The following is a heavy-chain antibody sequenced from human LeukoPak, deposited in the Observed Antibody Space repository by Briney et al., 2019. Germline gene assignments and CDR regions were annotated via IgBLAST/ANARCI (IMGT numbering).Heavy chain of an antibody. Sequence: GGSLRLSCAASGFTFSSYAMSWVRQAPGKGLEWVSAISGSGGSTYHADSVKGRFTISTDNSKNTLYLQMNSLRAEDTAVYYCAKIFGKEYYYYYMDVWGKGTTVTVSS. D-gene: IGHD3-10*01. CDR1: GFTFSSYA. CDR2: ISGSGGST. J-gene: IGHJ6*03. CDR3: AKIFGKEYYYYYMDV. V-gene: IGHV3-23*01.